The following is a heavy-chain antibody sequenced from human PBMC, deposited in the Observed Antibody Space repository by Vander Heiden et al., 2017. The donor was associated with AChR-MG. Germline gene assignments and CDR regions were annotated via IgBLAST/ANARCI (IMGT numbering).Heavy chain of an antibody. D-gene: IGHD6-19*01. V-gene: IGHV3-30-3*01. CDR1: GFTFSSYA. J-gene: IGHJ1*01. CDR3: ASGAGSSGSRREYFQH. CDR2: ISYDGSNK. Sequence: QVQLVESGGGVVQPGRSLRLSCAASGFTFSSYAMHWVRQAPGKGLEWVAVISYDGSNKYYADSVKGRFTISRDNSKNTLYLQMNSLRAEDTAVYYCASGAGSSGSRREYFQHWGQGTLVTVSS.